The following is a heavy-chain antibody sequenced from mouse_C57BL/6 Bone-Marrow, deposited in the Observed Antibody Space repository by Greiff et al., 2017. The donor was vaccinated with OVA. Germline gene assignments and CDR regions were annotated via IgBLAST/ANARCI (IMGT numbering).Heavy chain of an antibody. V-gene: IGHV1-78*01. CDR3: ARGIYCGSPYAMDY. J-gene: IGHJ4*01. CDR2: IYPRDGST. Sequence: VKLVESDAELVKPGASVKISCKVSGYTFTDHTIHWMKQRPEQGLEWIGYIYPRDGSTKYNEKFKGKATLTADKSSSTAYMQLNSLTSDDTAVYFCARGIYCGSPYAMDYWGQGTSVTVSS. CDR1: GYTFTDHT. D-gene: IGHD1-1*01.